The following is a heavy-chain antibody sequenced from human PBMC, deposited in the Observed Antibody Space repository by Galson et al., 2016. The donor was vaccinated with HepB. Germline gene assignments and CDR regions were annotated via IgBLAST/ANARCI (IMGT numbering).Heavy chain of an antibody. CDR1: GFTFSDYY. J-gene: IGHJ6*02. CDR3: ARVTAVVTPASGGMDV. D-gene: IGHD4-23*01. V-gene: IGHV3-11*06. Sequence: SLRLSCAASGFTFSDYYMTWIRQAPGKGLEWVSYISSDGSYTNYADSVKGRFTISRDNSKNTLYLQMNNLRGEDTAVYYCARVTAVVTPASGGMDVWGQGTTVTVSS. CDR2: ISSDGSYT.